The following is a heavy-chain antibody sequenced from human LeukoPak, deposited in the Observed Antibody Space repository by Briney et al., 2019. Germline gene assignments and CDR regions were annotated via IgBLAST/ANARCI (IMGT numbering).Heavy chain of an antibody. V-gene: IGHV3-74*01. CDR1: GFTFSSYW. CDR3: ARAFADYYGSGSYYLGAFDI. CDR2: INSDGSIT. J-gene: IGHJ3*02. D-gene: IGHD3-10*01. Sequence: GGSLRLSCEASGFTFSSYWMHWVRQASGKGLVWVSRINSDGSITSYADSVKGRFTISRDNAKNSLYLQMNSLRAEDTALYYCARAFADYYGSGSYYLGAFDIWGQGTMVTVSS.